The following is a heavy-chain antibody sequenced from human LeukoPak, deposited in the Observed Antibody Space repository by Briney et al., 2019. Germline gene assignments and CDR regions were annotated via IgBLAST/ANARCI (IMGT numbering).Heavy chain of an antibody. CDR2: ISGSSNYI. D-gene: IGHD4/OR15-4a*01. Sequence: GGSLRLPCAASGFTFSTYSMNWVRQAPGKGPEWVSSISGSSNYIFYTDSVKGRFTVSRDNAKNSLYLEMNSLRGEDTAVYYCARVSSVPTQRGLDYWGEGTLVTVSS. CDR3: ARVSSVPTQRGLDY. J-gene: IGHJ4*02. V-gene: IGHV3-21*01. CDR1: GFTFSTYS.